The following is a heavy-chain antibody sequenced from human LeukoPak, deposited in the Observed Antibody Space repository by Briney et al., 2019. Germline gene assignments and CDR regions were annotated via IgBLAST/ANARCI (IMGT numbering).Heavy chain of an antibody. D-gene: IGHD2-2*01. CDR3: ARDRWLQDIVVVPAATAFDI. J-gene: IGHJ3*02. V-gene: IGHV1-18*01. CDR1: GYTFTSYG. Sequence: ASVKVSCKASGYTFTSYGISWVRQAPGQGLEWMGWISAYNGNTNYAQKLQGRVTMTTDTSTSTAYMELRSLRSDDTAVYYCARDRWLQDIVVVPAATAFDIWGQGTMVTVSS. CDR2: ISAYNGNT.